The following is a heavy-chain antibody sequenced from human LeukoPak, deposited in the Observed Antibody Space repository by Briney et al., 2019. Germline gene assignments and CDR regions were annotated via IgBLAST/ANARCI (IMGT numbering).Heavy chain of an antibody. CDR1: GGSISSSSYY. J-gene: IGHJ4*02. D-gene: IGHD4-17*01. CDR2: IYYSGST. V-gene: IGHV4-39*07. Sequence: SETLSLTCTVSGGSISSSSYYWGWIRQPPGKGLEWIGSIYYSGSTYYNPSLKSRVTISVDTSKNQFSLQLNSVTPDDTAMYYCAREWRGYDNFYGDSHYYFDYWGQGTLVTVSS. CDR3: AREWRGYDNFYGDSHYYFDY.